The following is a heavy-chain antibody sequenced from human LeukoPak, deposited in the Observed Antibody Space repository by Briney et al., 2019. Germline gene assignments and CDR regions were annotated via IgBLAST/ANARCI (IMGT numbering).Heavy chain of an antibody. J-gene: IGHJ4*02. V-gene: IGHV1-2*02. CDR3: ARPKIWGSGYYYRGGYYFDY. CDR1: GYTFTGYY. CDR2: INPNSGGT. D-gene: IGHD3-22*01. Sequence: ASVKVSCKASGYTFTGYYMHWVRQAPGQGLEWMGWINPNSGGTNYAQKFQGRVTMTRDTSISTAYMELSRLRSDDTAVYYCARPKIWGSGYYYRGGYYFDYWGQGTLVTVSS.